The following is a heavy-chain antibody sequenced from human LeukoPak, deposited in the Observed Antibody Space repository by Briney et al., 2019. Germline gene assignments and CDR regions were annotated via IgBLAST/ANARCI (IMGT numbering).Heavy chain of an antibody. CDR2: VYYTVIS. CDR1: GVSISSGYY. CDR3: ARSGTNGTDHWFAP. V-gene: IGHV4-38-2*01. Sequence: SETLSLTCGVSGVSISSGYYWAWILQPPGKGLEWIGSVYYTVISYYGPALNSGVTISLHTSTNQLSLNLTSVTAADTAVYYCARSGTNGTDHWFAPWGQGTLVTVSS. D-gene: IGHD1-1*01. J-gene: IGHJ5*02.